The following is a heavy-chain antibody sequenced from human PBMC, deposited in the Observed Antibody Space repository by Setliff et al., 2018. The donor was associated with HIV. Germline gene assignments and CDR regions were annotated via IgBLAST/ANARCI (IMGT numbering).Heavy chain of an antibody. CDR3: ARSLVVKIIDY. V-gene: IGHV4-4*02. J-gene: IGHJ4*02. Sequence: SETLSLTCAVSGGSISSSNWWTWARQPPGKGLEWIGQIFHSGSTNYNPSLKSRVTISIDKSKNQFSLKVNSVTAADTAVYYCARSLVVKIIDYWGQGTLVTVSS. CDR2: IFHSGST. CDR1: GGSISSSNW. D-gene: IGHD2-21*01.